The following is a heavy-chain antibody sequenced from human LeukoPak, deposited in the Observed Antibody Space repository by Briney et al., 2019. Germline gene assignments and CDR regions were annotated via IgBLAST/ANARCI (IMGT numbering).Heavy chain of an antibody. CDR1: GFTFSSYW. CDR3: ARFAEFAPTSVRGVYYYGMDV. V-gene: IGHV3-74*01. CDR2: INSDGSST. Sequence: GGSLRLSCAASGFTFSSYWMHWVRQAPGKGLEWVSRINSDGSSTSYADSVKGRFTISRDNAKNTLYLQMNSLRAEDTAVYYCARFAEFAPTSVRGVYYYGMDVWGQGTTVTVSS. D-gene: IGHD3-10*01. J-gene: IGHJ6*02.